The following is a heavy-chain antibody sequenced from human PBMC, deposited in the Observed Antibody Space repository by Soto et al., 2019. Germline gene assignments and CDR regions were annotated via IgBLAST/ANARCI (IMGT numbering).Heavy chain of an antibody. J-gene: IGHJ4*02. CDR1: GGSISSYY. CDR2: IYYSGST. CDR3: ARGGRNWNYEGYFVY. V-gene: IGHV4-59*01. Sequence: QVQLQESGPGLVKPSETLSLTCTVSGGSISSYYWSWIRQPPGKGLEWIGYIYYSGSTNYNPSLKSRVTISVDTSKNQFSLKLSSVTAADTAVYYCARGGRNWNYEGYFVYWGQGTLVTVSS. D-gene: IGHD1-7*01.